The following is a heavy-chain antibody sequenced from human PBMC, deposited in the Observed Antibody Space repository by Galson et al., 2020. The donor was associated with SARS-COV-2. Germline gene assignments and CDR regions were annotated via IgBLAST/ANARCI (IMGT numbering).Heavy chain of an antibody. D-gene: IGHD2-2*01. CDR2: IQPDGSEK. V-gene: IGHV3-7*01. CDR3: ARDSM. Sequence: APGKGLEWVASIQPDGSEKYYLDSVRGRFTISRDNAKSSLYLQMNSLRADDTAVYYCARDSMWGQGTLVTVSS. J-gene: IGHJ4*02.